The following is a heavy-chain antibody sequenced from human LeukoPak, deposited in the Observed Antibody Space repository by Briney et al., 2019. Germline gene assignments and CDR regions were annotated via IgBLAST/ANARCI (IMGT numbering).Heavy chain of an antibody. D-gene: IGHD6-13*01. CDR1: GGSFSGYY. CDR3: ARGRRSSSFDY. V-gene: IGHV4-34*01. Sequence: KTSETLSLTCAVYGGSFSGYYWSWLRQPPGKGLEWIGEINHSGSTNYNPSLKSRVTISVDTSKNQFSLKLSSVTAADTAVYYCARGRRSSSFDYWGQGTLVTVSS. CDR2: INHSGST. J-gene: IGHJ4*02.